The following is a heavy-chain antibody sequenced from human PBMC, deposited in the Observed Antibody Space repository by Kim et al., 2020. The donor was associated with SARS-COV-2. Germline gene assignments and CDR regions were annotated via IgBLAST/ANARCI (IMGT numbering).Heavy chain of an antibody. J-gene: IGHJ4*02. CDR1: GFTFSSYG. CDR2: ISSDGSNK. D-gene: IGHD6-19*01. CDR3: AKPWWSSSGWYGPDFDY. V-gene: IGHV3-30*18. Sequence: GGSLRLSCAASGFTFSSYGMHWVRQAPGKGLEWVAVISSDGSNKYYADSVKGRFTISRDNSKNTLYLQMDSLRPEDTAVYYCAKPWWSSSGWYGPDFDYWGQGTLVTVSS.